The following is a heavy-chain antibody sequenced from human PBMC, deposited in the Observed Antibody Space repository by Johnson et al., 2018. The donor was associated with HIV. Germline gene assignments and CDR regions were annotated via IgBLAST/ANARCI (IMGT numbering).Heavy chain of an antibody. V-gene: IGHV3-66*02. D-gene: IGHD7-27*01. CDR2: IYSGGST. CDR1: GFTVSSNY. Sequence: VQLVESGGGVVQPGRSLRLSCAASGFTVSSNYMSWVRQAPGKGLEWVSVIYSGGSTYYADSVKGRFTISRDNSKNTLYLQMNSLRAEDTAVYYCARYQLGGDAFDIWGQGTMVTVSS. CDR3: ARYQLGGDAFDI. J-gene: IGHJ3*02.